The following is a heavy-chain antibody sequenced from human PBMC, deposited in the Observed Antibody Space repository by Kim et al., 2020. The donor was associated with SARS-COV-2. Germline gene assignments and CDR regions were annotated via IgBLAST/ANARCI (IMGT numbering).Heavy chain of an antibody. D-gene: IGHD2-15*01. V-gene: IGHV1-2*06. J-gene: IGHJ4*02. CDR2: INPNSGGT. Sequence: ASVKVSCKASGYTFTGYYMHWVRQAPGQGLEWMGRINPNSGGTNYAQKFQGRVTMTRDTSISTAYMELSRLRSDDTAVYYCARTRGGVCSGGSCYLFDYWGQGTLVTSPQ. CDR3: ARTRGGVCSGGSCYLFDY. CDR1: GYTFTGYY.